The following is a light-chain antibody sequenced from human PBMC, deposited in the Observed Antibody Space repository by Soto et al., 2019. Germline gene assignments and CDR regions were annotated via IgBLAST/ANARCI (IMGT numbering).Light chain of an antibody. CDR1: QSVSSN. CDR2: GGS. V-gene: IGKV3-15*01. J-gene: IGKJ2*01. Sequence: EIVMTQSPATLSVSLGERATLSCRASQSVSSNLAWYKQKPGQPPSLLIYGGSARATGMPARFSGSGSGTEFTLTISSLQSEDFAVYYCQHYNNWPFTFGQGTKLEIK. CDR3: QHYNNWPFT.